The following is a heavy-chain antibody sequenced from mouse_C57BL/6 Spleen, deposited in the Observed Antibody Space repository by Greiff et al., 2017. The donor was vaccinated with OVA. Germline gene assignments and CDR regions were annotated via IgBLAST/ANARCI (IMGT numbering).Heavy chain of an antibody. V-gene: IGHV1-64*01. Sequence: VQLQQPGAELVKPGASVKLSCKASGYTFTSYWMHWVKQRPGQGLEWIGMIHPNSGSTNYNEKFKSKATLTVDKSSSTAYMQLSSLTSEDSAVYYCASPYYYGSSYGCAYWGQGTLVTVSA. J-gene: IGHJ3*01. CDR3: ASPYYYGSSYGCAY. CDR2: IHPNSGST. D-gene: IGHD1-1*01. CDR1: GYTFTSYW.